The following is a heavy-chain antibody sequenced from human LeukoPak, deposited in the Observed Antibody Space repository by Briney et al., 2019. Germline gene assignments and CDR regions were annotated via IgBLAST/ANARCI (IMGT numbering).Heavy chain of an antibody. CDR3: ARQIVVVITTSWFDC. CDR2: IYYSGST. V-gene: IGHV4-39*01. CDR1: GGSISSSSYY. J-gene: IGHJ4*02. Sequence: SETLSLTCTVSGGSISSSSYYWGWIRQPPGKGLEWIGSIYYSGSTYYNPSLKSRVTISVDTSKNQFSLKLSSVTAADTAVYYCARQIVVVITTSWFDCWGQGTLVTVSS. D-gene: IGHD3-22*01.